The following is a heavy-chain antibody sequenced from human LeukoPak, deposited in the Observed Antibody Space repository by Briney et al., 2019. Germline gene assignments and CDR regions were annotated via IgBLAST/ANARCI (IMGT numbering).Heavy chain of an antibody. CDR1: GGSISSGGYY. V-gene: IGHV4-31*03. Sequence: SETLSLTCTVSGGSISSGGYYWSWIRQHPGKGLEWIGYIYYSGSTYYNPSLKSRVTISVDTSKNQFSLKLSSVTAADTAVYYCARDWGSGYDAGWFDPWGQGTLVTVSS. CDR2: IYYSGST. J-gene: IGHJ5*02. CDR3: ARDWGSGYDAGWFDP. D-gene: IGHD5-12*01.